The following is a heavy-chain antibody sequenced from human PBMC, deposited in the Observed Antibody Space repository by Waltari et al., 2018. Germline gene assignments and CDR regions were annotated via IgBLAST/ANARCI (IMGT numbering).Heavy chain of an antibody. CDR2: ISSSDGSK. J-gene: IGHJ6*02. Sequence: EEHLVESGGGLVQPGGSLRLSCVASGFTLSSYEMNWVRQAPGKGLEWVSYISSSDGSKYYADSVKGRFTISRDNTKNSLYLQMNSLRAEDAAVYYCARDQLGATRQFGMDVWGQGTTVTVSS. V-gene: IGHV3-48*03. CDR3: ARDQLGATRQFGMDV. CDR1: GFTLSSYE. D-gene: IGHD1-26*01.